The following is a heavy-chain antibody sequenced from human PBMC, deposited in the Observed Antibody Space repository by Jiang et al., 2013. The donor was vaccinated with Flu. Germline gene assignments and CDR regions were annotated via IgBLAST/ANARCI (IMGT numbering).Heavy chain of an antibody. V-gene: IGHV1-3*01. D-gene: IGHD3-22*01. J-gene: IGHJ3*02. CDR2: INAGNGNT. Sequence: GAEVKKPGASVKVSCKASGYTFTSYAMHWVRQAPGQRLGWMGWINAGNGNTKYSQKFQGRVTITRDTSASTAYMELSSLRSEDTAVYYCARDSRGYYSGAFDIWGQGTMVTVSS. CDR3: ARDSRGYYSGAFDI. CDR1: GYTFTSYA.